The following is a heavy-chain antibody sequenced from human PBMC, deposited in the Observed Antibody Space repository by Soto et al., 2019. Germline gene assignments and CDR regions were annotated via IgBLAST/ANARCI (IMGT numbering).Heavy chain of an antibody. J-gene: IGHJ6*02. CDR3: ARDRIHYYYYYGMDV. CDR1: DGSISSDDYY. V-gene: IGHV4-30-4*02. CDR2: IYYGGST. Sequence: PSETLSLTCTVSDGSISSDDYYWSWIRQPPGKGLEWIGHIYYGGSTYYSPSLKSRVTISVDTSKKQFSLKLSSVTAADTAVYYCARDRIHYYYYYGMDVWGQGTTVTSP.